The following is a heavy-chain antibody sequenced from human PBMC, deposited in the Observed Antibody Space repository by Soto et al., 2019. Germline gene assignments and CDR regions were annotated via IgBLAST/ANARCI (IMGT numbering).Heavy chain of an antibody. CDR3: TRPERDDFWSFDY. CDR1: GFTFSGSA. Sequence: PGGSLRLSCAASGFTFSGSAMHWVRQASGKGLEWVGRIRSKANSYATAYAASVKGRFTISRDDSKNTAYLQMNSLKTEDTAVYYCTRPERDDFWSFDYWGQGTLVTVSS. CDR2: IRSKANSYAT. V-gene: IGHV3-73*01. D-gene: IGHD3-3*01. J-gene: IGHJ4*02.